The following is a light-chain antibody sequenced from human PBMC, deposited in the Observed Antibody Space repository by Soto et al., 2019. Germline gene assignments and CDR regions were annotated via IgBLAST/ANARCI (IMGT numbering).Light chain of an antibody. Sequence: DIPMTQSRSTLSGSVGDRVTITCRASQTISSWLAWYQQKPGKAPKLLIYKASTLKSGVPSRFSGSGSGTDFTLTISSLQPDDFATYYCQQNYRATPLFGQGTKVDIK. J-gene: IGKJ1*01. CDR3: QQNYRATPL. CDR1: QTISSW. V-gene: IGKV1-5*03. CDR2: KAS.